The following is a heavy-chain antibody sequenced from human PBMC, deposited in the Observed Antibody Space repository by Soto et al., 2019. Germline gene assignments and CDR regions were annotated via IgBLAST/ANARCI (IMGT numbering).Heavy chain of an antibody. CDR1: GGTFSSYA. CDR3: ARDLKVIVVDPGYYGMDV. V-gene: IGHV1-69*13. J-gene: IGHJ6*02. Sequence: VSSVKVSCKASGGTFSSYAISWVRQAPGQGLEWMGGIIPIFGTANYAQKFQGRVTITAAESTSTAYMELSSLRAEDTALYYCARDLKVIVVDPGYYGMDVGGQGTPVTGSS. CDR2: IIPIFGTA. D-gene: IGHD3-22*01.